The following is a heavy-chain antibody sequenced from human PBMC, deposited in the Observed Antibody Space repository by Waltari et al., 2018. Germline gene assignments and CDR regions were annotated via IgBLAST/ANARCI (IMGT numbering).Heavy chain of an antibody. CDR2: FYPKDAET. V-gene: IGHV1-24*01. CDR3: TTFNWGHDAFDL. J-gene: IGHJ3*01. CDR1: GYSLTALS. D-gene: IGHD7-27*01. Sequence: QVQLVQSGAEVKKPGASVKVSCKVSGYSLTALSMHWVRQAPGKGLEWMGGFYPKDAETIYAQNFQGRVAMTEDTSTDTAYIDLTSLTSEDTAIYYCTTFNWGHDAFDLWGQGTLVTVSS.